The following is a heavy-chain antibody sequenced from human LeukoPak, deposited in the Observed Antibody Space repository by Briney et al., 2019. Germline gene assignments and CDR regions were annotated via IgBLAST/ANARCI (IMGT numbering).Heavy chain of an antibody. CDR3: AKDAQRGFDYSNSLEY. Sequence: GGSLRLSCAATGFTFNHYGMHWVRQAPGKGLEWVAVIWSDGTNRFYSDSVKGRFTISRDDAGKTVYLHMSSLRPEDTSVYYCAKDAQRGFDYSNSLEYWGQGTPVTVST. CDR2: IWSDGTNR. D-gene: IGHD4-11*01. CDR1: GFTFNHYG. J-gene: IGHJ4*02. V-gene: IGHV3-33*03.